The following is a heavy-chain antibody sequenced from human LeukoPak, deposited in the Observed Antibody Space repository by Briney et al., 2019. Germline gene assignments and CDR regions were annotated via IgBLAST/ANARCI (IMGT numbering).Heavy chain of an antibody. J-gene: IGHJ1*01. V-gene: IGHV3-30*02. CDR3: AICSGGSCYHEYFQH. Sequence: GGSLRLSCAASGFTFSSYGMHWVRQAPGKGLEGVAFIRYDGSNKYYADSVKGRFTISRDNSKNTLYLQMNSLRAEDTAVYYCAICSGGSCYHEYFQHWGQGTLVTVSS. CDR1: GFTFSSYG. D-gene: IGHD2-15*01. CDR2: IRYDGSNK.